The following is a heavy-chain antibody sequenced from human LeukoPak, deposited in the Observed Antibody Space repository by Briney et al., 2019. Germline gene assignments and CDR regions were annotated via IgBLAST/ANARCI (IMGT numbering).Heavy chain of an antibody. CDR3: AELGITMIGGV. D-gene: IGHD3-10*02. V-gene: IGHV3-48*04. Sequence: GGSLRLSCAASGFTFSNAWMNWVRQAPGKGLEWVSYIRSSGSTIYYADSVKGRFTISRDSAKNSLYLQMNSLRAEDTAVYYCAELGITMIGGVWGKGTTVTISS. CDR2: IRSSGSTI. J-gene: IGHJ6*04. CDR1: GFTFSNAW.